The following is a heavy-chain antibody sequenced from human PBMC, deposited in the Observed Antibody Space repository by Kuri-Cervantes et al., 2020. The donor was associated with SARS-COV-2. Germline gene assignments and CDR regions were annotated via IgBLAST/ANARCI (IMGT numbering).Heavy chain of an antibody. CDR2: IIPIFGTA. D-gene: IGHD2-15*01. V-gene: IGHV1-69*13. J-gene: IGHJ5*02. Sequence: SVKVSCKASGGTFSSYAISWVRQAPGQGLGWMGGIIPIFGTANYAQKFQGRVTITADESTSTAYMELSSLRSEDTAVYYCARDRACSGGSCYSKIPYAPGNWFDPWGQGTLVTVSS. CDR1: GGTFSSYA. CDR3: ARDRACSGGSCYSKIPYAPGNWFDP.